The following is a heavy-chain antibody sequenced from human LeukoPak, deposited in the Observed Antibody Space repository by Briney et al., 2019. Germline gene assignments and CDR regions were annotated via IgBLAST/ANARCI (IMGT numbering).Heavy chain of an antibody. V-gene: IGHV3-23*01. CDR3: AKWNYDILTGFGFGLDY. CDR1: GFTFSSYA. D-gene: IGHD3-9*01. Sequence: GGSLRLSCAASGFTFSSYAMSWVRQAPGKGLEWVSAISGSGGSTYYADSVKGRFTISRDNSKNTLYLQMNSLRAEDTAVYYCAKWNYDILTGFGFGLDYWGQGTLVTVSS. J-gene: IGHJ4*02. CDR2: ISGSGGST.